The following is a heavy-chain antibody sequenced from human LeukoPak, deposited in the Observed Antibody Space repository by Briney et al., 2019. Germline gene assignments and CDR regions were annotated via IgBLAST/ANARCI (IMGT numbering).Heavy chain of an antibody. D-gene: IGHD1-26*01. V-gene: IGHV3-74*01. CDR2: INSDGLTT. CDR3: ARSGKYAFDY. CDR1: GFTFRTDW. Sequence: GGSLRLSCAASGFTFRTDWMHWVREAPGKELVWVSHINSDGLTTLYADSVKGRFTISRDNAKNTLYLQLNSLRAEDTAVYYCARSGKYAFDYWGQGTLVTVSS. J-gene: IGHJ4*02.